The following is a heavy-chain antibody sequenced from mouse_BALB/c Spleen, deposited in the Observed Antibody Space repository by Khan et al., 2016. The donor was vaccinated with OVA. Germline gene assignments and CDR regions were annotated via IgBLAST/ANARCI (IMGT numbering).Heavy chain of an antibody. Sequence: VQLKQSGAELVKSGATVKLSCTASGLNIKDTYMHWLKQWPEQGLEWIGRIDPPNGNTKSDPKFQGKANITAETTSKKAYRKHSNVTAEETAVYYWDRMARKWGKGTTRTVSS. J-gene: IGHJ2*01. CDR3: DRMARK. CDR1: GLNIKDTY. CDR2: IDPPNGNT. V-gene: IGHV14-3*02.